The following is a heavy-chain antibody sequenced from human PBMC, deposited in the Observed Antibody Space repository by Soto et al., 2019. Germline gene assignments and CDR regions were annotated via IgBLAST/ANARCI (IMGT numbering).Heavy chain of an antibody. V-gene: IGHV1-3*01. CDR3: ARSIVVVTALDY. Sequence: ASVKVSCKASGYTFTNYAMHWVRQAPGQRLEWMGWINAGNGNTKYSQRFQGRVTITRDTSASTAYMELSSLRSEDTAVYYCARSIVVVTALDYWGQGTLVTVSS. J-gene: IGHJ4*02. CDR2: INAGNGNT. D-gene: IGHD2-21*02. CDR1: GYTFTNYA.